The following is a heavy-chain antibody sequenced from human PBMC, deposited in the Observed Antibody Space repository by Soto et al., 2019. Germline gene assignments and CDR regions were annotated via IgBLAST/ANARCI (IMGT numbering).Heavy chain of an antibody. D-gene: IGHD4-4*01. CDR3: ARNDYNSLPYYYGMDV. CDR2: IKNKANSYTT. CDR1: GFTFSDHY. Sequence: GGSLRLSCAASGFTFSDHYMDRVRQAPGKGLEWVGRIKNKANSYTTQYAASVRGRFTISRDDSKNSLFLQMNSLTTDDTAVYYCARNDYNSLPYYYGMDVWGQGTTVTVSS. J-gene: IGHJ6*02. V-gene: IGHV3-72*01.